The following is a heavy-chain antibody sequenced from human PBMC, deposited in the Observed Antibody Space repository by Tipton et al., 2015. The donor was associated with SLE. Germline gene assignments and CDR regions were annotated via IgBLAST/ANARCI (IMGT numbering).Heavy chain of an antibody. CDR3: ASQTFYYDSSGLSGNYFDY. Sequence: TLSLTCAVYGESFSGYYWSWIRQPPGKGLEWIGEINHSGSTNYNPSPKSRVTISVDTSKNQFSLKLSSVTAADTAVYYCASQTFYYDSSGLSGNYFDYWGQGNLVTVSS. V-gene: IGHV4-34*01. J-gene: IGHJ4*02. CDR2: INHSGST. CDR1: GESFSGYY. D-gene: IGHD3-22*01.